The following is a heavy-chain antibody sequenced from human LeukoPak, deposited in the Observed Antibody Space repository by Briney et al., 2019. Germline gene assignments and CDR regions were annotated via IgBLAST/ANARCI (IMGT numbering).Heavy chain of an antibody. V-gene: IGHV4-61*02. D-gene: IGHD3-9*01. CDR3: ARAWHDILTGYSLDY. Sequence: SQTLSLTCTVSGGSISSGSYYWSWIRQHAGKGLEWIGRIYTSGSTNYNPSLKSRVTISVDTSKNQFSLKLSSVTAADTAVYYCARAWHDILTGYSLDYWGQGTLVTVSS. CDR2: IYTSGST. CDR1: GGSISSGSYY. J-gene: IGHJ4*02.